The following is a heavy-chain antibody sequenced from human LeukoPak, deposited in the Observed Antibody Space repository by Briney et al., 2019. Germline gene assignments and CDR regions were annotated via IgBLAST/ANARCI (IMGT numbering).Heavy chain of an antibody. CDR2: IYYSGST. D-gene: IGHD3-22*01. CDR3: ASGYYYDSSGKYYYYMDV. V-gene: IGHV4-39*01. Sequence: SETLSLTCTVSGGSISSSSYYWGWIRQAPGKGLEWIGSIYYSGSTYYNPSLKSPVTISVDTSKNQFSLKLSSVTAADTAVYYCASGYYYDSSGKYYYYMDVWGKGTTVTVSS. J-gene: IGHJ6*03. CDR1: GGSISSSSYY.